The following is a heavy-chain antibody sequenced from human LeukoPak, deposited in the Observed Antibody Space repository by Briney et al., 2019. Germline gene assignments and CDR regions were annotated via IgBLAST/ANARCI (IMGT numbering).Heavy chain of an antibody. CDR1: GYTLTELS. CDR3: ATRRGTDTGRGLAFDI. CDR2: FDPEDGET. V-gene: IGHV1-24*01. J-gene: IGHJ3*02. D-gene: IGHD2-8*02. Sequence: ASVKVSCKVSGYTLTELSMHWVRQAPGKGLEWMGGFDPEDGETIYAQKFQGRVTMTEDTSTDTAYMELSSLRSEDTAVYYCATRRGTDTGRGLAFDIWGQGTMVTVSS.